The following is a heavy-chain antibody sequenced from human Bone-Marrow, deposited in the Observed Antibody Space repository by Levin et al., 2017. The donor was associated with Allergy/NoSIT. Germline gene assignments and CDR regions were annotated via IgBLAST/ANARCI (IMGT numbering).Heavy chain of an antibody. D-gene: IGHD2-15*01. Sequence: PGGSLRLSCKGSGYSFTSYWIGWVRQMPGKGLEWMGIIYPGDSDTRYSPSFQGQVTISADKSISTAYLQWSSLKASDTAMYYCAIRYCSGGSCYSGGDAFDIWGQGTMVTVSS. CDR3: AIRYCSGGSCYSGGDAFDI. V-gene: IGHV5-51*01. CDR2: IYPGDSDT. J-gene: IGHJ3*02. CDR1: GYSFTSYW.